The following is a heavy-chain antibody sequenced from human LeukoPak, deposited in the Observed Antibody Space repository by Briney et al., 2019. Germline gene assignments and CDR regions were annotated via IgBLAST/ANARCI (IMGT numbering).Heavy chain of an antibody. CDR3: ARSRASGSCYSA. D-gene: IGHD2-15*01. CDR2: IIPIFGTA. CDR1: GYTFTGYY. V-gene: IGHV1-69*06. J-gene: IGHJ4*02. Sequence: GASVKVSCKASGYTFTGYYMHWVRQAPGQGLEWMGGIIPIFGTANYAQKFQGRVTITADKSTSTAYMELSSLRSEDTAVYYCARSRASGSCYSAWGQGTLVTVSS.